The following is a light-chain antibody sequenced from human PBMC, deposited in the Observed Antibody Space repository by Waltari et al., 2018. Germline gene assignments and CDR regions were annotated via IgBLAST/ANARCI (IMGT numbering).Light chain of an antibody. CDR2: EDT. J-gene: IGLJ3*02. Sequence: NFMLTQPHSVSESPGKTVTISCTGSSGSIASNYVQWYQQRPGSAPTTVIYEDTQRPSGVPDRFSGSIDSSSNSASLTISGLKTEDEADYYCQSYDSSNQGVFGGGTKLTVL. V-gene: IGLV6-57*02. CDR3: QSYDSSNQGV. CDR1: SGSIASNY.